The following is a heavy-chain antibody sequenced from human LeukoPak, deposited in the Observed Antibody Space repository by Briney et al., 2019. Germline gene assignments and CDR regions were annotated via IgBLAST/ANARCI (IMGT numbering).Heavy chain of an antibody. J-gene: IGHJ4*02. D-gene: IGHD5-18*01. CDR2: IRDKANSYTT. CDR1: GFTFSDHY. CDR3: ARVTRYSYDY. V-gene: IGHV3-72*01. Sequence: PGGSLRLSCAASGFTFSDHYMDWVRQAPGKGLEGVGRIRDKANSYTTEYAASVKGRFTISRDASKNSLYLRMNSLKTEDTAVYCCARVTRYSYDYWGQGTLVTVSS.